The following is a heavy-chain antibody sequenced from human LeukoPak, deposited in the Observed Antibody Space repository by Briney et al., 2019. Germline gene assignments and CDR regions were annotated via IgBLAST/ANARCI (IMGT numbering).Heavy chain of an antibody. D-gene: IGHD6-19*01. J-gene: IGHJ6*02. CDR3: ARAGYSSGWHLYYYGMDV. CDR2: INPNSGGT. Sequence: ASVKVSCKASGYTFTGYYMHWVRQAPGQGLEWVGWINPNSGGTNYAQKFQGWVTMTRDTSISTAYMELSRLRSDDTAVYYCARAGYSSGWHLYYYGMDVWGQGTTVTVSS. V-gene: IGHV1-2*04. CDR1: GYTFTGYY.